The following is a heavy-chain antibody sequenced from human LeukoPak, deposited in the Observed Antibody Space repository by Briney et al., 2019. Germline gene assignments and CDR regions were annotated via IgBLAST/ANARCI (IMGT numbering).Heavy chain of an antibody. CDR2: ISPSGDIT. Sequence: GGSLRLSCAGSGFTFSSHGMDWVRQAPGKGLEWVSGISPSGDITYYADSVKGRFTISRDNSKNTVFLQMNSLRAEDTAVYYCAKGYDTTYYHYYFMDVWGKGTTVTISS. V-gene: IGHV3-23*01. CDR3: AKGYDTTYYHYYFMDV. D-gene: IGHD2-2*01. CDR1: GFTFSSHG. J-gene: IGHJ6*03.